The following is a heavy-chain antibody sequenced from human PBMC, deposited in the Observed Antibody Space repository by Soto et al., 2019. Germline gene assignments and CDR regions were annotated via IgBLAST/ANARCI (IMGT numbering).Heavy chain of an antibody. V-gene: IGHV3-11*06. CDR2: ISPSSSYT. Sequence: QVQLVESGGGLVKPGGSLRLSCAASGFTFSDYYMSWIRQAPGKWLEWVSYISPSSSYTDHADSVKGRFTVSRDNAQASLYLQMNSLRADDTAVYYCARYDPHHYYYGLDVWGQGTTVTVSS. CDR3: ARYDPHHYYYGLDV. CDR1: GFTFSDYY. D-gene: IGHD3-16*01. J-gene: IGHJ6*02.